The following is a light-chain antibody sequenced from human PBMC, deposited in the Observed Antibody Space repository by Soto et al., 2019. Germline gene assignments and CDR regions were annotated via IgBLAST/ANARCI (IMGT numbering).Light chain of an antibody. V-gene: IGKV3-20*01. CDR3: QQYGSTPRWT. J-gene: IGKJ1*01. CDR2: GVS. CDR1: QRVSSSS. Sequence: VSTQSPATLSLSPGERATLSCSSSQRVSSSSLACYQHKPGQSPRLLIFGVSSRATDIPDRFSGSGSGTDFTLTISRLEPEDFAVYYCQQYGSTPRWTFGQGTKVDIK.